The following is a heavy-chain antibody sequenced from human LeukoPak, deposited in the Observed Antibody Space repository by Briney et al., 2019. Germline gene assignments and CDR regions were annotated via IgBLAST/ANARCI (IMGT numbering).Heavy chain of an antibody. CDR1: GFTFSSYG. D-gene: IGHD3-10*01. J-gene: IGHJ6*02. CDR2: IWYDGSNK. Sequence: PGGSLRLSCAASGFTFSSYGMHWVRQAPGKGLEWVAVIWYDGSNKYYADSVKGRFTISRDDSKNTLYLQMNSLRAEDTAVYYCAGGRDYGSGIEDVWGQGTTVTVSS. V-gene: IGHV3-33*01. CDR3: AGGRDYGSGIEDV.